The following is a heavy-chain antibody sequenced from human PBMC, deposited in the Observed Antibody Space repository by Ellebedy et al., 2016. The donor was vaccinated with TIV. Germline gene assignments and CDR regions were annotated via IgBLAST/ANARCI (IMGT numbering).Heavy chain of an antibody. J-gene: IGHJ6*02. V-gene: IGHV4-39*01. CDR3: ARLLITMVYGMDV. CDR2: LLHTGSP. Sequence: MPAGSLRLSCGVSGGSIRGSGSYWGWIRQPPGQGLEWIGSLLHTGSPYYKPSLESRVTMSIDSSKNQFSLELRSVTAADTAVYYCARLLITMVYGMDVWGQGTTVTVSS. CDR1: GGSIRGSGSY. D-gene: IGHD3-10*01.